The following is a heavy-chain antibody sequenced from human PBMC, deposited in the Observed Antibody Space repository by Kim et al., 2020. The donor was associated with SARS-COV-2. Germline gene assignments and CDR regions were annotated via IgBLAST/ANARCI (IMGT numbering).Heavy chain of an antibody. CDR3: ARVTNYYDSSGLYRGHAFDI. CDR2: INSDGSST. D-gene: IGHD3-22*01. CDR1: GFTFSSYW. V-gene: IGHV3-74*01. Sequence: GGSLRLSCAASGFTFSSYWMHWVRQAPGKGLVWVSRINSDGSSTSYADSVKGRFTISRDNAKNTLYLQMNSLRAEDTAVYYCARVTNYYDSSGLYRGHAFDIWGQGTMVTVSS. J-gene: IGHJ3*02.